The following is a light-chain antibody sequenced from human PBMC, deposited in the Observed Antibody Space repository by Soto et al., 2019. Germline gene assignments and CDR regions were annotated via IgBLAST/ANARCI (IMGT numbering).Light chain of an antibody. J-gene: IGLJ3*02. CDR3: GTWDTALSAGK. CDR1: DSNVGNNY. Sequence: QSVLTQPPSVSAATGQRVIISCSGSDSNVGNNYVSWYQQFPGAPPKLLIYDTSKQPSWISDRFSASKSGTSATLIISSLQTGDEAHYYCGTWDTALSAGKFGGGTKLTVL. CDR2: DTS. V-gene: IGLV1-51*01.